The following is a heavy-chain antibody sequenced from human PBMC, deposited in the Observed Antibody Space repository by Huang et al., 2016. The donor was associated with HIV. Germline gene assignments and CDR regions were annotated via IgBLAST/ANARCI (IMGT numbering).Heavy chain of an antibody. J-gene: IGHJ4*02. CDR2: SSSSGSDI. Sequence: QVQLVESGGGLVKPGGSLRLSCAASGFTFSDYYMSWIRQAPGNRLEWVSYSSSSGSDIYYTDSGKGRFTISRDNAKNSLYLQMNSLRAEDTAVYYCARSSGELGAPHNWGQGTLVTVSS. CDR1: GFTFSDYY. V-gene: IGHV3-11*01. D-gene: IGHD1-26*01. CDR3: ARSSGELGAPHN.